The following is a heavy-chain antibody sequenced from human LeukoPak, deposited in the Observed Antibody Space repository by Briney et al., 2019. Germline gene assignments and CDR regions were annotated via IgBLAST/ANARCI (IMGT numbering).Heavy chain of an antibody. J-gene: IGHJ5*02. CDR2: IIPIFDTG. D-gene: IGHD4-17*01. CDR3: AQVVSDYALLGWFDP. Sequence: SVNLSRNSSVGRFTSNAISWVRHGPGQGLEWMGGIIPIFDTGNYAQEYPGTVTISADKSNSTAYMELRSLRSEDTAVYYFAQVVSDYALLGWFDPWGQGTLVTVSS. V-gene: IGHV1-69*06. CDR1: VGRFTSNA.